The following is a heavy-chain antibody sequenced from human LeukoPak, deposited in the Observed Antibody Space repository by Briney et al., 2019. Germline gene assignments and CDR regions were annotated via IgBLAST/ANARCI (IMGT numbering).Heavy chain of an antibody. Sequence: GGSLRLSCAASGFTFSTYAMSWVRQAPGKGLEWVSGVTGTGDRTLYADSVRGRFTISRDNFKNTLFLEMRRLRADDTAFYYCAKDFPNFGDLGYFAHWGKGDLVTVSP. J-gene: IGHJ5*02. D-gene: IGHD4-17*01. V-gene: IGHV3-23*01. CDR1: GFTFSTYA. CDR2: VTGTGDRT. CDR3: AKDFPNFGDLGYFAH.